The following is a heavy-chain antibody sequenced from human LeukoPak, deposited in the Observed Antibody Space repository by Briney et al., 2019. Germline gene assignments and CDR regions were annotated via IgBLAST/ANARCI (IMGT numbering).Heavy chain of an antibody. CDR3: ARRREASFTYWYFDL. J-gene: IGHJ2*01. CDR2: INYSGST. V-gene: IGHV4-34*01. CDR1: GDSFSGYY. Sequence: SETLSLTCAVYGDSFSGYYWSWIRQSPEKGLEWIGEINYSGSTNYNPSLRCRVTISEATSKNQFSLKLTSVTAADTAVYYCARRREASFTYWYFDLWGRGTQVTVSS. D-gene: IGHD1-26*01.